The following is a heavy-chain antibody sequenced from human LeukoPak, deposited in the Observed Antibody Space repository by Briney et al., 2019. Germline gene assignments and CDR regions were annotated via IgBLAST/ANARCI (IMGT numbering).Heavy chain of an antibody. CDR2: IYTSGST. V-gene: IGHV4-61*02. J-gene: IGHJ4*02. CDR1: GGSISSSNYY. Sequence: SQTLSLTCTVSGGSISSSNYYWNWIRQPAGKGLEWIGRIYTSGSTNYNPSLKSRVTISVDTSKNQFSLKLSSVTAADTAVYYCARGRGDFWSGYYDYWGQGTLVTVSS. D-gene: IGHD3-3*01. CDR3: ARGRGDFWSGYYDY.